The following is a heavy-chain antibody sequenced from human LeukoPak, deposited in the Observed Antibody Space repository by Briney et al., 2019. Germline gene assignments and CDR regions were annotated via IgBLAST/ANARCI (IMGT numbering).Heavy chain of an antibody. Sequence: PSETLSLTCTVSGGSISSVGYYWSWIRQRPGKGLEGIGYIYYSGSTYYNPSLKSRVTISVDTSKNQFSLKLSSVTAADTAVYYCARDFGGDSSSGDPDAFDIWGQGTMVTVSS. CDR2: IYYSGST. D-gene: IGHD6-6*01. CDR1: GGSISSVGYY. CDR3: ARDFGGDSSSGDPDAFDI. V-gene: IGHV4-31*03. J-gene: IGHJ3*02.